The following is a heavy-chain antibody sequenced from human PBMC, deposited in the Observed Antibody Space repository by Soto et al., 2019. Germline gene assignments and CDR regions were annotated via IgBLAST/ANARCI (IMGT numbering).Heavy chain of an antibody. D-gene: IGHD1-26*01. V-gene: IGHV3-11*01. CDR3: ARGSGTQNL. Sequence: QVQLVESGGALVKPGGSLRLSCAASGFRFSDYAMSWIRQAPGKGLEWVSYISGSGSDIYYVDSVKGRFTISRDNAKNSLYLQMNSLRAEDTAIYYCARGSGTQNLRGQGTLVTVSS. CDR1: GFRFSDYA. J-gene: IGHJ4*02. CDR2: ISGSGSDI.